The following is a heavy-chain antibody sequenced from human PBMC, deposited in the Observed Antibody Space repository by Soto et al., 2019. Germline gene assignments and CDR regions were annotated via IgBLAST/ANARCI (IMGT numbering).Heavy chain of an antibody. CDR3: ARASDPPYYYGMDV. CDR1: GGSISSGDYY. V-gene: IGHV4-30-4*01. J-gene: IGHJ6*02. D-gene: IGHD2-21*02. CDR2: IYYSGST. Sequence: SETLSLTCTVSGGSISSGDYYWSWIRQPPGKGLEWIGYIYYSGSTYYNPSLKSRVTISVDTSKNQFSLKLSSVTAADTAVYYCARASDPPYYYGMDVWGQGTTVTVSS.